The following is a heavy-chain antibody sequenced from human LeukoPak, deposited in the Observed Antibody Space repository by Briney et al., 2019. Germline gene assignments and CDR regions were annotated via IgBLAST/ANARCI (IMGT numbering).Heavy chain of an antibody. V-gene: IGHV3-48*02. J-gene: IGHJ4*02. D-gene: IGHD3-22*01. CDR1: GFTFSSYG. Sequence: GGSLRLSWAASGFTFSSYGMNWVRQAPGQGLEWVSYISSTSGTIYYADSVKGRFTISRDNAKTSLYLQMDSLRDEDTAVYYCARDLWGTSGYRFDYWGQGTLVTVSS. CDR3: ARDLWGTSGYRFDY. CDR2: ISSTSGTI.